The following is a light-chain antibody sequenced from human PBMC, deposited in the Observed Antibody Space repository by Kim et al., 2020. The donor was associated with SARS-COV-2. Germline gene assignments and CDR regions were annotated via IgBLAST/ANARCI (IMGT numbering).Light chain of an antibody. CDR3: QQYHSWPLS. CDR2: EAS. V-gene: IGKV3-15*01. Sequence: VPPGESATRSCRASQSVRYNLAWFQQHPGQDPRLLIHEASTRATGVPVRFSGSGSGTEFTLTISSLQPEDFAVYYCQQYHSWPLSFGGGTKVDIK. CDR1: QSVRYN. J-gene: IGKJ4*01.